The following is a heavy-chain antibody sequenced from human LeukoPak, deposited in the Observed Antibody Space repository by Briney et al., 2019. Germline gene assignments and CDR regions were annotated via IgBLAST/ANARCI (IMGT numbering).Heavy chain of an antibody. CDR3: AKEASGYGYHFDY. J-gene: IGHJ4*02. Sequence: PTGGSLRLSCAVSGFTFSSFAMSWVRQPPGKGLEWLSVISDSGGTTFYADSVKGRFTISRDNSKNTLYLQMNSLRAEDTAVYYCAKEASGYGYHFDYWGQGTLVTVSS. CDR1: GFTFSSFA. CDR2: ISDSGGTT. V-gene: IGHV3-23*01. D-gene: IGHD5-18*01.